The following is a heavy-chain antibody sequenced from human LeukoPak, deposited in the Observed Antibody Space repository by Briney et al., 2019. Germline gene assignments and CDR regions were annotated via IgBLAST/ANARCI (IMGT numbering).Heavy chain of an antibody. CDR1: GGTFSSYA. J-gene: IGHJ4*02. CDR2: IIPIFGTA. CDR3: ASGVFGQTFDY. V-gene: IGHV1-69*05. Sequence: SVKVSRKASGGTFSSYAISWVRQAPGQGLEWMGGIIPIFGTANYAQKFQGRVTITTDESTSTAYMELSSLRSEDTAVYYCASGVFGQTFDYWGQGTLVTVSS. D-gene: IGHD3-10*01.